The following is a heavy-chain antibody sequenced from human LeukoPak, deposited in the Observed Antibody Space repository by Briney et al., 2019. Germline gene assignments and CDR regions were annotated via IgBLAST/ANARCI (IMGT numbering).Heavy chain of an antibody. CDR1: GFTFSTYS. CDR2: ISGTSNYI. V-gene: IGHV3-21*01. Sequence: PGGSLRLSCAASGFTFSTYSMSWVRQAPGKGLEWVSSISGTSNYIYYADSVKGRFTISRDNAKNSLYLQMNSLRAEDTAVYYCARDQLRSGYSSQSIDYWGQGSLVTVSS. J-gene: IGHJ4*02. D-gene: IGHD6-13*01. CDR3: ARDQLRSGYSSQSIDY.